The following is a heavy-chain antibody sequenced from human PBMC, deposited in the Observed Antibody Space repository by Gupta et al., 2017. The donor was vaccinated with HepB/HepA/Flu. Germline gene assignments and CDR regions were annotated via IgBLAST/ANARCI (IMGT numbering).Heavy chain of an antibody. CDR3: ARIVNEDYYESSGYMGWFDP. CDR1: GGSISSSRYY. CDR2: IYYSGST. V-gene: IGHV4-39*01. D-gene: IGHD3-22*01. J-gene: IGHJ5*02. Sequence: QLQLQESGPGLVKPSETLSLTCTVSGGSISSSRYYWGWIRQPPGKGLEWIGSIYYSGSTYYNPSLKSRVTISVDTSKNQFSLKLSSVTAADTAVYYCARIVNEDYYESSGYMGWFDPWGQGTLVTVSS.